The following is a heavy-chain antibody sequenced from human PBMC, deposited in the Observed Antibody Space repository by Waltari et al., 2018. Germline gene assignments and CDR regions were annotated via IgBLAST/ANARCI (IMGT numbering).Heavy chain of an antibody. CDR3: ARDMGYCRGGSCYSRRGYGMDV. CDR2: ISSSSSYK. Sequence: EVQLVESGGGLVKPGGSLRLSCAASGFTFSSYSMNWVRQAPGKGLEWVPSISSSSSYKYYADTVKCRFTNSRDKAKNSLYLQMNSLRADDTAVYYCARDMGYCRGGSCYSRRGYGMDVWGQGTTVTVSS. J-gene: IGHJ6*02. CDR1: GFTFSSYS. V-gene: IGHV3-21*01. D-gene: IGHD2-15*01.